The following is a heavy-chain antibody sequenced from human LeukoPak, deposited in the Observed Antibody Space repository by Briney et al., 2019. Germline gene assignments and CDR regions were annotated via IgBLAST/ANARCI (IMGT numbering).Heavy chain of an antibody. CDR1: GGSISSYY. J-gene: IGHJ4*02. CDR2: IYYSGST. CDR3: ARALGQLDFDY. V-gene: IGHV4-59*01. Sequence: PSETLSLTCTISGGSISSYYWSWIRQPPGKGLEWIGYIYYSGSTNYNPSLKNRVTISVDTSKNQFSLKLSPVTAADTAVYYCARALGQLDFDYWGQGTLVTVSS. D-gene: IGHD6-13*01.